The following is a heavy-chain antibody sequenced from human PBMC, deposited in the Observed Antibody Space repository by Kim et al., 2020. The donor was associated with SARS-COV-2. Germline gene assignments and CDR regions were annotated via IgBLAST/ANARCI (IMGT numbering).Heavy chain of an antibody. J-gene: IGHJ6*02. V-gene: IGHV1-18*01. CDR3: ARSVPDYYYGMDV. D-gene: IGHD2-2*01. Sequence: YARRLQGRVTMTTDTSTSTAYMELRSLRSDDTAVYYCARSVPDYYYGMDVWGQGTTVTVSS.